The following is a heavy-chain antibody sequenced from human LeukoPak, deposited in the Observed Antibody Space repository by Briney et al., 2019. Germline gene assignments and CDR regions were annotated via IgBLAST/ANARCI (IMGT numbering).Heavy chain of an antibody. CDR3: ARGVLGYCSSTSCQQYWYFDL. D-gene: IGHD2-2*01. J-gene: IGHJ2*01. CDR2: INHSGST. Sequence: PSETLSLTCAVYGGSFSGYYWSWIRQPPGKGLEWIGEINHSGSTNYNPSLKSRVTISVDTSKNQFSLKLSSVTAADTAVYYCARGVLGYCSSTSCQQYWYFDLWGRGTLVTVSS. CDR1: GGSFSGYY. V-gene: IGHV4-34*01.